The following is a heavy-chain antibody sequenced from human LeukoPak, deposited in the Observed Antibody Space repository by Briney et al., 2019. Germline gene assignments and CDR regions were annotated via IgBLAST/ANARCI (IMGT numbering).Heavy chain of an antibody. Sequence: GASVNVSCKASGYTFTNYYMHWVRQAPGQGLEWMGWTNPNTGGTNYAQKFQGRVTMTRDTSITTAYMELSRLRSDDTAVYYCARPPTDYGDSYFDYWGQGTLVTVSS. CDR1: GYTFTNYY. CDR3: ARPPTDYGDSYFDY. CDR2: TNPNTGGT. D-gene: IGHD4-17*01. J-gene: IGHJ4*02. V-gene: IGHV1-2*02.